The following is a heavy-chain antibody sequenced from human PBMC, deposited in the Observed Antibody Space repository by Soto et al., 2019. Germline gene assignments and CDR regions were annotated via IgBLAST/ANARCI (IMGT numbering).Heavy chain of an antibody. CDR3: AGRHYSSSCLPMDLYYYYCMDG. Sequence: PSETLSLTCTVSGGSISSGDYYWSWIRQPPGKGLEWIGYIYYSGSTYYNPSLKSRVTISVDTSKNQFSLKASDTAMYYCAGRHYSSSCLPMDLYYYYCMDGWGKGTTVTVSS. CDR2: IYYSGST. J-gene: IGHJ6*03. CDR1: GGSISSGDYY. D-gene: IGHD6-6*01. V-gene: IGHV4-30-4*01.